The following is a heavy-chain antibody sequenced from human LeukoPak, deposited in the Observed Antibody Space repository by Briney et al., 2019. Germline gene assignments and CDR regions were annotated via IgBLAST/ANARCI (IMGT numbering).Heavy chain of an antibody. CDR3: ARGTSPGWDYYYDSSGHKYDAFDI. J-gene: IGHJ3*02. CDR1: GFTFSSYA. CDR2: MSYDGSNK. V-gene: IGHV3-30*04. D-gene: IGHD3-22*01. Sequence: GRSLRLSCAASGFTFSSYAMHWVRQAPGKGLEWVAVMSYDGSNKYYADSVKGRFTISRDNSKNTLYLQMNSLRAEDTAVYYCARGTSPGWDYYYDSSGHKYDAFDIWGQGTMVTVSS.